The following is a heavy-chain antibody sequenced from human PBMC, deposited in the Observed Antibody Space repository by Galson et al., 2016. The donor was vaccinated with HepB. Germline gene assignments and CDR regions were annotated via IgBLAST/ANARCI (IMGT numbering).Heavy chain of an antibody. CDR3: ASDSTSRDFWTGYYGYYSYAMDV. D-gene: IGHD3/OR15-3a*01. V-gene: IGHV1-18*01. J-gene: IGHJ6*02. Sequence: SVKVSCKTSGYTFTSYVINWVRQAPGQGLEWMGWINIYNGNTNYAQKLQGSVTITTDTSTSTAYMELRSLRSDDTAVYYCASDSTSRDFWTGYYGYYSYAMDVWGQGTTVTVSS. CDR2: INIYNGNT. CDR1: GYTFTSYV.